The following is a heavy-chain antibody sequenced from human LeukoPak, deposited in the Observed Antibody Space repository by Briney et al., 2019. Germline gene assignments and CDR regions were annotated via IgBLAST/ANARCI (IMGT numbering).Heavy chain of an antibody. CDR3: AREGDSSGYYTPDY. CDR1: GFTFSSYE. D-gene: IGHD3-22*01. Sequence: PGGSLRLSCAASGFTFSSYEMNWVSQAPGKGLEWVSYISSSGSTIYYADSVKGRFTISRDNAKNSLYLQMNSLRAEDTAVYYCAREGDSSGYYTPDYWGQGTLVTVSS. V-gene: IGHV3-48*03. CDR2: ISSSGSTI. J-gene: IGHJ4*02.